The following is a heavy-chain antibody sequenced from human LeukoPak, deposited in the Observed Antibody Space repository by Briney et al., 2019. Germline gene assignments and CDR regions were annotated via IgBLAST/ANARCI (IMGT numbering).Heavy chain of an antibody. CDR2: INPSGGST. Sequence: GASVKVSCKASGYTFTSYYMHWVRQAPGQGLEWMGIINPSGGSTSYAQKFQGRVTMTRDTSTSTVYMELSSLRSEDTAVYYCASTLGVGDFWSAHAFDYWGQGTLVTVSS. J-gene: IGHJ4*02. V-gene: IGHV1-46*01. CDR3: ASTLGVGDFWSAHAFDY. D-gene: IGHD3-3*01. CDR1: GYTFTSYY.